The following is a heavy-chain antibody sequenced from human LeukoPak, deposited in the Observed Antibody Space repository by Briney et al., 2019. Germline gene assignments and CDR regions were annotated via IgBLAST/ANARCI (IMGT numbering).Heavy chain of an antibody. V-gene: IGHV1-69*13. J-gene: IGHJ6*03. CDR2: IIPIFGTA. D-gene: IGHD5-24*01. Sequence: ASVKVSCKASGYTFTSYGISWVRQAPGQGLEWMGGIIPIFGTANYAQKFQGRVTITADESTSTAYMELSSLRSEDTAVYYCARVGRLQRWLQFGPPYYYYMDVWGKGTTVTISS. CDR1: GYTFTSYG. CDR3: ARVGRLQRWLQFGPPYYYYMDV.